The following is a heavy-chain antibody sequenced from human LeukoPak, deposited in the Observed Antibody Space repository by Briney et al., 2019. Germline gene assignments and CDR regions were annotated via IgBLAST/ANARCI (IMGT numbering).Heavy chain of an antibody. CDR1: GGSISSSSCY. J-gene: IGHJ5*02. V-gene: IGHV4-39*07. CDR3: ARGGGSGGRGNWFDP. Sequence: SETLSLTCTVSGGSISSSSCYWGWIRRPPGKGLEWIGSIYYSGSTYYNPSLKSRVTISVDTSKNQFSLKLSSVTAADTAVYYCARGGGSGGRGNWFDPWGQGTLVTVSS. D-gene: IGHD2-15*01. CDR2: IYYSGST.